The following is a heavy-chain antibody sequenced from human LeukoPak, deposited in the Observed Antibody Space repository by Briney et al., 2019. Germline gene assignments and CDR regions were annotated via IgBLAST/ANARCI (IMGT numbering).Heavy chain of an antibody. V-gene: IGHV3-74*01. Sequence: GGSLRLSCAASGVTFSSYGMHWVRQAPGKGLGWVSRISSDGSSTSYADSVKGRFTISRDNAKNTLYLQMNSLRAEDTAVYYCARGPPYDFWSGYRDFDYWGQGTLVTVSS. D-gene: IGHD3-3*01. CDR1: GVTFSSYG. CDR2: ISSDGSST. J-gene: IGHJ4*02. CDR3: ARGPPYDFWSGYRDFDY.